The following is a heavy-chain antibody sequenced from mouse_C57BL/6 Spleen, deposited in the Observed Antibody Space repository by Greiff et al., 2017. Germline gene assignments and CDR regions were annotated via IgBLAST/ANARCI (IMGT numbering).Heavy chain of an antibody. CDR2: ISSGGSYT. V-gene: IGHV5-6*01. CDR1: GFTFSSYG. CDR3: ARHGSSGYVRFAY. J-gene: IGHJ3*01. D-gene: IGHD3-2*02. Sequence: EVKLVESGGDLVKPGGSLKLSCAASGFTFSSYGMSWVRQTPDKMLEWVATISSGGSYTYYPDSVKGRFTISRDNAKNTLYLQMSSLKSEDTAMYYCARHGSSGYVRFAYWGQGTLVTVSA.